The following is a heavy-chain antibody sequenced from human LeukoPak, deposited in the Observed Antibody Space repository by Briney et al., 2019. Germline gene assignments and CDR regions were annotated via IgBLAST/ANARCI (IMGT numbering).Heavy chain of an antibody. CDR3: ARVVSYYFDY. J-gene: IGHJ4*02. CDR2: ISWNSGSI. CDR1: GFTFDDYA. Sequence: PGRSLRLSCAASGFTFDDYAMHWVRQAPGKGLEWVSGISWNSGSIGYADSVKGRFTISRDNAKNSLYLQMNSLRAEDTAVYYCARVVSYYFDYWGQGTLVTVSS. V-gene: IGHV3-9*01. D-gene: IGHD5/OR15-5a*01.